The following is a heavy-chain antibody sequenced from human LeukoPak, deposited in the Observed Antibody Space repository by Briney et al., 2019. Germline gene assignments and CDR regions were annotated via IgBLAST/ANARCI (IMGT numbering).Heavy chain of an antibody. J-gene: IGHJ6*02. D-gene: IGHD2-15*01. CDR1: GFTFSSYW. V-gene: IGHV3-7*01. CDR3: ARVSQDDYYYYGMDV. Sequence: PGGSLRLSCAASGFTFSSYWMSWVRQAPGKGLEWVANIKQDGSEKYYVDSVKGRFTISRDNAKNSLYLQMNSLRAEDTAVYYCARVSQDDYYYYGMDVWGQGTTVTVSS. CDR2: IKQDGSEK.